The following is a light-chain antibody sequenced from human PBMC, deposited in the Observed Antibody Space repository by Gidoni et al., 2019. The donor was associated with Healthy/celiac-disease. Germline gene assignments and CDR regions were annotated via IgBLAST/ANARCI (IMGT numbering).Light chain of an antibody. CDR2: EVS. CDR1: SSDVGGYNY. Sequence: QSALTQPASVSGSPGQSITISCTGTSSDVGGYNYVSWYQQHPGKAPKLMIYEVSNRPSGVSNRFSGSKSGNTASLTISGLQADDDADYYCSSYTSSSTLEVVFGGGTKLTVL. V-gene: IGLV2-14*01. CDR3: SSYTSSSTLEVV. J-gene: IGLJ2*01.